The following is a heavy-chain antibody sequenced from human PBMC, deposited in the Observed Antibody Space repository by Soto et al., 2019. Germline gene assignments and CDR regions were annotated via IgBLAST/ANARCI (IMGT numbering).Heavy chain of an antibody. CDR3: AKGGRQWLVPSAFNH. J-gene: IGHJ4*02. CDR2: VSHDGRNT. V-gene: IGHV3-30*18. Sequence: VQLVESGGGVVQPGRSLRLSCAASGFTFSDYAMHWVRQAPGKGLEWVAVVSHDGRNTHYADSVKGRFTISRDSSKNTVSLAMTTLRAEDTAVYYCAKGGRQWLVPSAFNHWGQGALVTVSS. CDR1: GFTFSDYA. D-gene: IGHD6-19*01.